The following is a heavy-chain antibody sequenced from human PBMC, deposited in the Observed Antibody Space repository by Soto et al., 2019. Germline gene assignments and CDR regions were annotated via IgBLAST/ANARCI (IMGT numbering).Heavy chain of an antibody. CDR1: GGSFSGYY. CDR2: INHSGST. D-gene: IGHD2-15*01. CDR3: AIGGYSHYYGMDV. V-gene: IGHV4-34*01. Sequence: PSETLSLTCAVYGGSFSGYYWSWIRQPPGKGLEWIGEINHSGSTNYNPSLKSRVTISVDTSKNQFSLKLSSVTAADTAVYYCAIGGYSHYYGMDVWGQGTTVTVSS. J-gene: IGHJ6*02.